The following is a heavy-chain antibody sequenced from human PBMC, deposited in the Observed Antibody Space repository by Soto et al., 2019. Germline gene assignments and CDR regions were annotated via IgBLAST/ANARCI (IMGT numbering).Heavy chain of an antibody. D-gene: IGHD2-21*01. J-gene: IGHJ6*02. CDR2: INPETGGT. CDR3: ARERFQVISDGMDV. V-gene: IGHV1-2*02. Sequence: QVQLVQSGADVKTPGASVRVSCKASGYTFTGYYVHWVREAPGQGLEWMGWINPETGGTSYAQKFQGRVTLSRDTSINTAYLGLSSLRFDDAAVYFCARERFQVISDGMDVWGQGTTVTVSS. CDR1: GYTFTGYY.